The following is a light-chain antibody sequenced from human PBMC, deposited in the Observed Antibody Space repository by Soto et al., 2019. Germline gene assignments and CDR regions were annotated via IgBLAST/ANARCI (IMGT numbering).Light chain of an antibody. CDR2: EVT. CDR1: SSDVGGYNY. J-gene: IGLJ2*01. CDR3: SSYAGSNSVV. Sequence: QSALTQPPSASGSPGQSVTISCTGTSSDVGGYNYVSWYPQHPGKAPKLMIYEVTKRPSGVPDRFSGSKSGNTASLTVSGLQAEDEADYYCSSYAGSNSVVFGGGTQLTVL. V-gene: IGLV2-8*01.